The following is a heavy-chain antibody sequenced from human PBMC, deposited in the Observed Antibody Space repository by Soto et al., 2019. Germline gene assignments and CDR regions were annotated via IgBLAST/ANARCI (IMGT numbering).Heavy chain of an antibody. D-gene: IGHD2-21*01. J-gene: IGHJ5*02. V-gene: IGHV3-30*03. CDR2: ISYDGSNR. CDR1: GFVFNDYD. Sequence: QVHLAESGGGVVQPGRSLRLSCTTSGFVFNDYDIHWVRQAPGKGLAWLASISYDGSNRYYADSVKGRFTISRDNSKNTLSLQINSLGAEDTAVYYCSRGIKGGLDAWGPGTLVTVSS. CDR3: SRGIKGGLDA.